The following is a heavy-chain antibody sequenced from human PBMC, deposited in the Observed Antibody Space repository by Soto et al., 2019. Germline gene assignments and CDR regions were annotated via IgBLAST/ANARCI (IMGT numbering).Heavy chain of an antibody. D-gene: IGHD3-10*01. CDR2: IDWDDDK. Sequence: SGPTLVNPTQTLTLTCTFSGFSLSTSGICVSWISQPPRNALEWLARIDWDDDKYYSTSLKTRLTISKDTSKNQVVLTMTNMDPVDTATYYCARSAGEYYFDYWGQGTLVTVSS. CDR1: GFSLSTSGIC. J-gene: IGHJ4*02. V-gene: IGHV2-70*11. CDR3: ARSAGEYYFDY.